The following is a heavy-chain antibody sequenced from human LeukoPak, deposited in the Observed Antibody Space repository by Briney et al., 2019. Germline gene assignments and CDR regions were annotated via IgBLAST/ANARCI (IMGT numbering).Heavy chain of an antibody. D-gene: IGHD2-15*01. V-gene: IGHV1-18*01. J-gene: IGHJ4*02. CDR3: AKDTGYCSAGICYSAPVIAY. Sequence: ASVKVSCKASGYTFNTYGITGVRQAPGQGLEWMGWISAYDGNTNYAQKFQGRVTMTTDTSTSTAFMELRGLKSDDTAVYYCAKDTGYCSAGICYSAPVIAYWGQGTLITVSS. CDR1: GYTFNTYG. CDR2: ISAYDGNT.